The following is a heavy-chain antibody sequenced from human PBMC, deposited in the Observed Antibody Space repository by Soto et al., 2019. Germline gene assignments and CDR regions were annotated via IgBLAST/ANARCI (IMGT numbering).Heavy chain of an antibody. J-gene: IGHJ4*02. CDR2: FSGSSGNT. CDR1: GFSISTYG. CDR3: ARWNGYGDS. V-gene: IGHV3-23*01. D-gene: IGHD1-1*01. Sequence: PGGSLRLSCAASGFSISTYGVTWVRQAPGKGLEWVSGFSGSSGNTYYADSVKGRFTISRANSKNTVYLQMNSLRAEDTAVYYCARWNGYGDSWGQGTLVTVSS.